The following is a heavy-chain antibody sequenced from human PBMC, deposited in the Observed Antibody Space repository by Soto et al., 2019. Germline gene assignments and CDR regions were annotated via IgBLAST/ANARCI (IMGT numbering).Heavy chain of an antibody. Sequence: QVQLVQSGAEVKKPGYSVKVSCKASGGTFSSYAISWVRQAPGQGLEWMGGIIPTFGTANYAQKFQGRVTITADESTSTSDMEVSSLRSEDTAVYYCARYRLKSFSGGSCLPHYWGQGTMVTVSS. J-gene: IGHJ4*02. CDR2: IIPTFGTA. V-gene: IGHV1-69*01. CDR1: GGTFSSYA. D-gene: IGHD2-15*01. CDR3: ARYRLKSFSGGSCLPHY.